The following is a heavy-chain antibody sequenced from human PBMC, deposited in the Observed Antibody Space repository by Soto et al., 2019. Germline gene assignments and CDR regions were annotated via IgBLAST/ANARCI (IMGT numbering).Heavy chain of an antibody. CDR1: GYTFTRYG. CDR3: AMVDVYVTPSPQDV. V-gene: IGHV1-18*01. J-gene: IGHJ6*02. Sequence: QVQLVQSGAEVKNPGASVKVSCKASGYTFTRYGIGWARQAHGQGLEWMGWINTYNGHTNYAQNVQGRVTLTTDTSSSTAYMELRSLRSNDTAIYYCAMVDVYVTPSPQDVWGQGTTVIVSS. CDR2: INTYNGHT. D-gene: IGHD3-16*01.